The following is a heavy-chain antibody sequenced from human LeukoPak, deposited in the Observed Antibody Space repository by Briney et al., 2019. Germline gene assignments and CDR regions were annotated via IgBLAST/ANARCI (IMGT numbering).Heavy chain of an antibody. Sequence: GGSLRLSCAASGFTVSSNYMSWVRQAPGKGLEWVSVIYSGGSTYYADSVKGRFTISRDNSKKTLYLQMNSLRPEDTAVYYCARDDRDYYDSSGYYYNSFDYWGQGTLVTVSS. J-gene: IGHJ4*02. CDR1: GFTVSSNY. CDR3: ARDDRDYYDSSGYYYNSFDY. CDR2: IYSGGST. D-gene: IGHD3-22*01. V-gene: IGHV3-66*01.